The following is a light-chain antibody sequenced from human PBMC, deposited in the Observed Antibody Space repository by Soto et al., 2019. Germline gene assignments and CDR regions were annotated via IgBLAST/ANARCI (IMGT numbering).Light chain of an antibody. Sequence: QSVLTQPPSASGTPGQRASISCSGSSSNIGVNTVNWYQQLPGTAPRLLIYSSNQRPSGVPDRFSGSKSGTSASLAISGLQSEDEAEYYCAAWDDSLNGHVVFGGGTKLTVL. V-gene: IGLV1-44*01. CDR1: SSNIGVNT. J-gene: IGLJ2*01. CDR3: AAWDDSLNGHVV. CDR2: SSN.